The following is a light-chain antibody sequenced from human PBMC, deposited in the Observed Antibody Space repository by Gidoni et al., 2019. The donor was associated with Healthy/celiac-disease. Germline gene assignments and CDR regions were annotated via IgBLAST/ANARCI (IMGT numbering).Light chain of an antibody. CDR3: MQALHTPLT. V-gene: IGKV2-28*01. CDR2: SGS. J-gene: IGKJ4*01. Sequence: DIVMTQSPLSMPVTPGEAASISCRSSQSLLHSNGCNYLDWYQQKPGQSPQLLIYSGSNLASGVPDRFSGSGSGTDFTLKISRVEAEDFAVYYCMQALHTPLTFGGGTKVEIK. CDR1: QSLLHSNGCNY.